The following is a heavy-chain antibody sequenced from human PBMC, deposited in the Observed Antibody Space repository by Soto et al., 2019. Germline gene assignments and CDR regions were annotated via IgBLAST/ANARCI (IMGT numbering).Heavy chain of an antibody. CDR1: GGSISSYY. D-gene: IGHD3-3*01. V-gene: IGHV4-59*01. Sequence: SETLSLTCTVSGGSISSYYWSWIRQPPGKGLEWIGYIYYSGSTNYNPSPKSRVTFTVDTSKPESPLKLRSATAADTAVFYCAGGITILGGVIPQIWSYPGGQGTLVTV. J-gene: IGHJ5*02. CDR2: IYYSGST. CDR3: AGGITILGGVIPQIWSYP.